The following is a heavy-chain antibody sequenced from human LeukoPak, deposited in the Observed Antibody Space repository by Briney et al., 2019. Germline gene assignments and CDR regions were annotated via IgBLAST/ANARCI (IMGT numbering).Heavy chain of an antibody. CDR2: VNPKTGRT. Sequence: SVLVSCKASGYTFRSHDINWVRQATGQGHEWMGGVNPKTGRTGYAQKFQGRVYMTTNASLSTAYMELSSLRSDDTAVYFCARESERNDGWFDPWGQGTLVTVSS. CDR3: ARESERNDGWFDP. CDR1: GYTFRSHD. D-gene: IGHD1-1*01. J-gene: IGHJ5*02. V-gene: IGHV1-8*01.